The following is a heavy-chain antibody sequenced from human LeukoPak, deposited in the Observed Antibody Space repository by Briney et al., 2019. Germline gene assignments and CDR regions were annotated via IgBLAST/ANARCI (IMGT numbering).Heavy chain of an antibody. D-gene: IGHD5-18*01. CDR3: AKDLQKYSYGPYYFDY. CDR1: GFTFSSYA. Sequence: GGSLRLSCAASGFTFSSYAMSWVSQAPGKRLEWVSAISGSGGSTYYADSVKGRFTISRDNSKNTLYLQMNSLRAEDTAVYYCAKDLQKYSYGPYYFDYWGQGTLITVSS. CDR2: ISGSGGST. J-gene: IGHJ4*02. V-gene: IGHV3-23*01.